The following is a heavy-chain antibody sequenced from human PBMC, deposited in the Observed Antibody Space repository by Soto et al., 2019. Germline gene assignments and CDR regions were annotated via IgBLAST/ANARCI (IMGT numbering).Heavy chain of an antibody. Sequence: QVQLQESGPGLVKPSQTLSLTCTVSGGSISSGGYYWSWIRQHPGKGLEWIGYLYYSGSTYYNPSLKSRVTISVDTSKNQFSLKLSSVTAADTAVYYCARDETTPHTYGLWYYWGQGTLVTVSS. CDR1: GGSISSGGYY. D-gene: IGHD3-3*01. J-gene: IGHJ4*02. CDR3: ARDETTPHTYGLWYY. CDR2: LYYSGST. V-gene: IGHV4-31*03.